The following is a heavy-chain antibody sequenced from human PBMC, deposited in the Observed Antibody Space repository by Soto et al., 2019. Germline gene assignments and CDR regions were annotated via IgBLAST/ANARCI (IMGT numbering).Heavy chain of an antibody. Sequence: QVQLQQSGPGLVKPSQTLSLTCVISGDSVSGNSVAWTWSRQSPSRGLEWLGRTYYRSKWFNDYAGSVKSRITINPDTSKNQFSLQLNSVTPEDTAVYYCARDYGTGAGLDYWGQGTLVTVSS. CDR1: GDSVSGNSVA. D-gene: IGHD3-10*01. CDR2: TYYRSKWFN. CDR3: ARDYGTGAGLDY. V-gene: IGHV6-1*01. J-gene: IGHJ4*02.